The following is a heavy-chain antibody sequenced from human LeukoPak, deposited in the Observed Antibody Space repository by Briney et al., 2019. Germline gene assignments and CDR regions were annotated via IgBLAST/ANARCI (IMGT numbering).Heavy chain of an antibody. D-gene: IGHD1-26*01. CDR1: GFIFSSYW. J-gene: IGHJ4*02. CDR3: ARFYANEWELPH. CDR2: IKQDGSEK. Sequence: GGSLRLSCAASGFIFSSYWMSWVRQAPGKGLEWVANIKQDGSEKYYVDSVKGRFTISRDNSKNTLYLQMNSLRAEDTAVYYCARFYANEWELPHWGQGTLVTVSS. V-gene: IGHV3-7*01.